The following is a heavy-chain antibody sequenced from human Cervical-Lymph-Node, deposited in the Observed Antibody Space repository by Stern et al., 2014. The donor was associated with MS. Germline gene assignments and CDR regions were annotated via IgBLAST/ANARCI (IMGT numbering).Heavy chain of an antibody. CDR3: ARDAFGARDQGDYYDSSGYYD. CDR1: GFTFSSYS. J-gene: IGHJ4*02. CDR2: ISSSSSYI. V-gene: IGHV3-21*01. D-gene: IGHD3-22*01. Sequence: VQLVESGGGLVKPGGSLRLSCAASGFTFSSYSMNWVRQAPGKGLEWVSSISSSSSYIYYADSVKGRFTISRDNAKNSLYLQMNSLRAEDTAVYYCARDAFGARDQGDYYDSSGYYDWGQGTLVTVSS.